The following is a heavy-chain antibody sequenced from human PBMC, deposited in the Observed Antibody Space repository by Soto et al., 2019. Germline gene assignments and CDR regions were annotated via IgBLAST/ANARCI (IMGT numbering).Heavy chain of an antibody. Sequence: QITLKESGPTVVKPTETLTLTCTFSGFSLTTSGVGVGWVRQSPGKAPEWLALIYWDDDKRYRTSLKSRLTITKDTSKNQEVLTMANVDPADTATYYCAHRVLRSVFGLVTTTAIYFDFWGQGTPVVVSS. D-gene: IGHD3-3*01. V-gene: IGHV2-5*02. CDR1: GFSLTTSGVG. J-gene: IGHJ4*02. CDR2: IYWDDDK. CDR3: AHRVLRSVFGLVTTTAIYFDF.